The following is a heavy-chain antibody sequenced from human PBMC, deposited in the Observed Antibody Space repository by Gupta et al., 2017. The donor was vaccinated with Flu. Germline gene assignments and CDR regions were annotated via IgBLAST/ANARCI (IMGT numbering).Heavy chain of an antibody. J-gene: IGHJ4*02. CDR3: SSMFWNYEKNYLDY. CDR2: IRGNNYGGAA. Sequence: VQLVESGGGLEQRGRSLRLACSTSGFAFVESGINWVRQPPGRGLEWVGFIRGNNYGGAAEYAASVKCIFTISSDDSKSIDYLQFNSLNSEDSAIYYFSSMFWNYEKNYLDYWGQGTLATVSS. V-gene: IGHV3-49*04. D-gene: IGHD1-7*01. CDR1: GFAFVESG.